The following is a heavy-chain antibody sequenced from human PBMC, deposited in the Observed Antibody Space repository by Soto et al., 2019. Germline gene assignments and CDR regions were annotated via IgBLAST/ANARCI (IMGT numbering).Heavy chain of an antibody. D-gene: IGHD1-1*01. Sequence: QLQLVDSGGGVVQPGRSLGLSCAASGFTFSSFGMHWVRQAPGQGLEWVAAISSGRGGPFYADSVKGRFTVSRDNSQNTMYMQITSLRHAAASLYACARTSDTGFDWHFELWGGGTLVIVSS. CDR1: GFTFSSFG. CDR2: ISSGRGGP. J-gene: IGHJ2*01. V-gene: IGHV3-30*19. CDR3: ARTSDTGFDWHFEL.